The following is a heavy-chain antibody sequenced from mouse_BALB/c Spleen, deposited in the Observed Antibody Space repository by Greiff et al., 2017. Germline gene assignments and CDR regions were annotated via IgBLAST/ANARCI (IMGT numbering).Heavy chain of an antibody. CDR2: ISYSGST. D-gene: IGHD1-1*01. Sequence: VQLQQSGPSLVKPSQTLSLTCSVTGDSITSGYWNWIRKFPGNKLEYMGYISYSGSTYYNPSLKSRISITRDTSKNQYYLQLNSVTTEDTATYYCARNYYGSSYAMDYWGQGTSVTVSS. CDR1: GDSITSGY. CDR3: ARNYYGSSYAMDY. V-gene: IGHV3-8*02. J-gene: IGHJ4*01.